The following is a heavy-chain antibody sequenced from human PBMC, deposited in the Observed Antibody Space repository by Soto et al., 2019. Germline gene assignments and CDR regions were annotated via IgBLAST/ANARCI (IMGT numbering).Heavy chain of an antibody. CDR2: ISAYNGNT. J-gene: IGHJ5*02. CDR1: GYPLTSYG. V-gene: IGHV1-18*01. CDR3: ARGVPRDEARFGP. D-gene: IGHD2-2*01. Sequence: GSGHAVCTASGYPLTSYGISWVRHAPGQGLAWMGWISAYNGNTNYAQKLQGRVTMTTDTSTSTAYMELRSLRSDDTAVYYGARGVPRDEARFGPWGQGTLVTV.